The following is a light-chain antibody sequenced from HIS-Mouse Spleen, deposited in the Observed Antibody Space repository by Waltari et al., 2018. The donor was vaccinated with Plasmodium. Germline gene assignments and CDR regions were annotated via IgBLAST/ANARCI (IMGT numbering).Light chain of an antibody. J-gene: IGLJ1*01. CDR2: DVS. V-gene: IGLV2-14*03. CDR3: SSYTSSSTRV. CDR1: SRYIGGYNY. Sequence: QSALTQPASVSGSPGQSITISCPGTSRYIGGYNYVSWYQQHPGKAPKLMIYDVSNRPSGVSNRFSGSKSGNTASLTISGLQAEDEADYYCSSYTSSSTRVFGTGTKVTVL.